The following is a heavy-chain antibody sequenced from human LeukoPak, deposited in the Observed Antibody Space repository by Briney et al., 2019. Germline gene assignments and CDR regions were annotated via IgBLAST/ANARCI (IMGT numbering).Heavy chain of an antibody. CDR1: GDSISSGDYY. J-gene: IGHJ4*02. V-gene: IGHV4-61*02. D-gene: IGHD3-22*01. CDR3: AREDSSGYYYLVSY. Sequence: SETLSLTCTVSGDSISSGDYYWSWIRQPAGKGLEWIGRIYTSGSTNYNPSLKSRVTMSVDTSKNQFSLKLSSVTAADTAVYYCAREDSSGYYYLVSYWGQGTLVTVSS. CDR2: IYTSGST.